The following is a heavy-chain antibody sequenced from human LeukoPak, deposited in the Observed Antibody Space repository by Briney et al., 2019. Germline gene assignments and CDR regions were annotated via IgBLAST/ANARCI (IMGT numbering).Heavy chain of an antibody. J-gene: IGHJ3*02. CDR3: ARGYCSGGSCYNWGAFDI. D-gene: IGHD2-15*01. CDR2: IYYSGST. CDR1: GGSISSGGYY. V-gene: IGHV4-31*03. Sequence: PSETLSLTCTVSGGSISSGGYYWSWIRQHPGKGLEWIGYIYYSGSTYYNPSLKSRVTVSVDTSKNQFSLKLSSVTAADTAVYYCARGYCSGGSCYNWGAFDIWGQGTMVTVSS.